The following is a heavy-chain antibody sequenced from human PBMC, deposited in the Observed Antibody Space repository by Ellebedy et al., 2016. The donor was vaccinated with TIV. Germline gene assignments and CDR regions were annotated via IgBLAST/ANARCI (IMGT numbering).Heavy chain of an antibody. CDR3: GREKDNYGDYRGH. D-gene: IGHD4-17*01. Sequence: SETLSLTCAVYGGSFSGYYWTWIRQPPGKGLEWIGEINHSGSTNYNPPLKSRVTISVDTSKKQFSLNLSSVTAADTAVYYCGREKDNYGDYRGHWGQGTLVTVSS. CDR1: GGSFSGYY. CDR2: INHSGST. V-gene: IGHV4-34*01. J-gene: IGHJ4*02.